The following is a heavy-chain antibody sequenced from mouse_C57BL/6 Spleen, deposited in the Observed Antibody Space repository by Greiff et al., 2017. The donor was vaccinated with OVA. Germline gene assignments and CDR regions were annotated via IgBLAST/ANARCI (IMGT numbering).Heavy chain of an antibody. CDR1: GYTFTDYY. Sequence: EVKLQESGPVLVKPGASVKMSCKASGYTFTDYYMNWVKQSHGKSLEWIGVINPYNGGTSYNQKFTGKATLTVDKSSSTAYMELNSLTSEDSAVYYCARSYYDYDEDYYAMDYWGQGTSVTVSS. V-gene: IGHV1-19*01. D-gene: IGHD2-4*01. J-gene: IGHJ4*01. CDR2: INPYNGGT. CDR3: ARSYYDYDEDYYAMDY.